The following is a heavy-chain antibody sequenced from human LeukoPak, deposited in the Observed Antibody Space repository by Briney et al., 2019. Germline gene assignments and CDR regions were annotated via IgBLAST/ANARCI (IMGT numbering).Heavy chain of an antibody. CDR1: GFTFSSYV. J-gene: IGHJ4*02. D-gene: IGHD1-26*01. CDR2: ISVSGGTT. V-gene: IGHV3-23*01. Sequence: GSLRLSCAASGFTFSSYVMSWVRQAPGKGLEWVSGISVSGGTTYYADSVRGRFSISRDNSKNTLYLQMNSLRAEDTAVYYCAKGRVGAPGLFDYWGQGTLVTVSS. CDR3: AKGRVGAPGLFDY.